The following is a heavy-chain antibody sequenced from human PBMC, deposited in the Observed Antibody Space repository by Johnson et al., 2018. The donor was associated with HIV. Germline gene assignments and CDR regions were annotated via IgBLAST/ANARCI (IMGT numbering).Heavy chain of an antibody. CDR3: ARVNFPSTGPSLRRVGAFDI. J-gene: IGHJ3*02. V-gene: IGHV3-13*01. CDR2: IGTAGDT. Sequence: VQLVESGGGVVQPGRSLRLSCAASGFTFSSYDMHWVRQATGKGLEWVSAIGTAGDTYYPGSVKGRFTISRDNAKNSMYLQMNRLRADDTAVYFCARVNFPSTGPSLRRVGAFDIWGQGTMVTVSS. D-gene: IGHD2-15*01. CDR1: GFTFSSYD.